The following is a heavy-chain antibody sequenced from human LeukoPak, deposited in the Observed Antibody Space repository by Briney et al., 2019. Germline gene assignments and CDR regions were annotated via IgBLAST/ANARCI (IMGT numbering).Heavy chain of an antibody. J-gene: IGHJ4*02. CDR3: ARDIAAPLDY. D-gene: IGHD6-6*01. V-gene: IGHV1-18*01. Sequence: ASVKVSCKASGYTFTSYDINWVRQATGQGLEWMGWMNPNSGNTNYAQKLQGRVTMTTDTSTSTAYMELRSLRSDDTAVYYCARDIAAPLDYWGQGTLVTVSS. CDR1: GYTFTSYD. CDR2: MNPNSGNT.